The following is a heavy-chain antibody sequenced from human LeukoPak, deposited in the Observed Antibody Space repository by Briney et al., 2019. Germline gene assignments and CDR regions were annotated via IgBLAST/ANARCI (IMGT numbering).Heavy chain of an antibody. CDR3: ARDLQEHERYLSFDY. CDR2: TYYRSKWYT. CDR1: GDSVSSNSAA. D-gene: IGHD5-24*01. V-gene: IGHV6-1*01. Sequence: SQTLSLTCAISGDSVSSNSAAWNWIRQSPSRGLEWLGRTYYRSKWYTDYAVSVKSRIIINPDTSKNQFSLQLNSVAPEDTAVYYCARDLQEHERYLSFDYWGQGTLVTVSS. J-gene: IGHJ4*02.